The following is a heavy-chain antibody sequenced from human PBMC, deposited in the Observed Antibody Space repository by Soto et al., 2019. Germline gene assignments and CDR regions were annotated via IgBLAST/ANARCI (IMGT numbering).Heavy chain of an antibody. CDR3: AKSPGPTPAEYFQH. J-gene: IGHJ1*01. CDR2: ISGSGGST. CDR1: GFTFSSYA. V-gene: IGHV3-23*01. Sequence: GGSLRLSCAASGFTFSSYAMSWVRQAPGKGLEWVSAISGSGGSTYYADSVKGRITISRDNSKNTLYLQMNSLRAEDTAVYYCAKSPGPTPAEYFQHWGQGTLVTVSS.